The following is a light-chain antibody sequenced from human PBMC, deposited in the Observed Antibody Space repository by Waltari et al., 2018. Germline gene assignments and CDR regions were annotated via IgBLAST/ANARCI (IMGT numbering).Light chain of an antibody. V-gene: IGLV2-14*01. J-gene: IGLJ1*01. CDR3: SSYTTSSAPGV. Sequence: QSALTQPASVSGSPGQSITISCSGTDSDVGAYDFVSWYQQHPGKAPHLIIYEVSKRPLGISNRFSASKSGNTASLTISGLQAEDEADYYCSSYTTSSAPGVFGTGTRVTVL. CDR1: DSDVGAYDF. CDR2: EVS.